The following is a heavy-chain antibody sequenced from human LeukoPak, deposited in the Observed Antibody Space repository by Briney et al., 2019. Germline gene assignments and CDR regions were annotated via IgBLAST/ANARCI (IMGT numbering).Heavy chain of an antibody. CDR3: ARLYSSSWYDIYWYFDL. D-gene: IGHD6-13*01. J-gene: IGHJ2*01. CDR1: GGSISSSSYY. V-gene: IGHV4-39*07. CDR2: IYYSGST. Sequence: SETLSLTCTVSGGSISSSSYYWGWIRQPPGKGLEWLGSIYYSGSTYYNPSLKSRVTISVDTSKNQFSLKLSSVTAADTAVYYCARLYSSSWYDIYWYFDLWGRGTLVTVSS.